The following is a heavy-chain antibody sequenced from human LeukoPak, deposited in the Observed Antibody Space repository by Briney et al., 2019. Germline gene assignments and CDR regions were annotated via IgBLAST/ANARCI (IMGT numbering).Heavy chain of an antibody. CDR3: ARSSSGYYATFDY. Sequence: SETLSLTCTVSGYSISSGNYWDWIRQPPGKGLEWIGYIYYSGSTNYNPSLKSRVTISVDTSKNQFSLKLSSVTAADTAVYYCARSSSGYYATFDYWGQGTLVTVSS. D-gene: IGHD3-22*01. J-gene: IGHJ4*02. CDR2: IYYSGST. V-gene: IGHV4-61*01. CDR1: GYSISSGNY.